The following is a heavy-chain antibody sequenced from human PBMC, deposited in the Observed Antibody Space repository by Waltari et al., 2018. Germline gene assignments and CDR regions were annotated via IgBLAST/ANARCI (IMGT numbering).Heavy chain of an antibody. Sequence: QVQLQESGPGLVKHSETLSLTCTVSGGSISSHYWSWIRQPPGKGLEWIGYIYYSGSTNYNPSLKSRVTISVDTSKNQFSLKLSSVTAADTAVYYCARAVWTGTTDYWGQGTLVTVSS. CDR2: IYYSGST. CDR1: GGSISSHY. V-gene: IGHV4-59*11. D-gene: IGHD1-7*01. CDR3: ARAVWTGTTDY. J-gene: IGHJ4*02.